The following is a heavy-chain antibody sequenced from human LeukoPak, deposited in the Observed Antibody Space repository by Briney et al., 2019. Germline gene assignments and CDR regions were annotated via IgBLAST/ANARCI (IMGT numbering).Heavy chain of an antibody. V-gene: IGHV5-51*01. CDR2: IYPGDSDT. CDR1: GYSXTNYW. CDR3: ARAGDGYYFDY. J-gene: IGHJ4*02. Sequence: LQISCKGSGYSXTNYWIGWVRQLPGKGLEWMGIIYPGDSDTRYSPSFQGQVTISADKSISTAYLQWSSLKASDTAMYYCARAGDGYYFDYWGQGTLVTVSS. D-gene: IGHD5-24*01.